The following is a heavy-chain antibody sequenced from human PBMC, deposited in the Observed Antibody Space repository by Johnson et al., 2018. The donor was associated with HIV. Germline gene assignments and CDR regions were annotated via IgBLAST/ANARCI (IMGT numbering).Heavy chain of an antibody. CDR2: FYSGDST. V-gene: IGHV3-66*01. Sequence: VQLVESGGDLVQPGGSLRLSCAASGFTVSSNYMSWVRQAPGKGLEWVSTFYSGDSTYYADSVQGRLPISRDNSKNTLYLQMNSLRAEDTAVYYCARMTTTVSHHDAFDIWGQGTMVTVSS. CDR3: ARMTTTVSHHDAFDI. D-gene: IGHD4-17*01. CDR1: GFTVSSNY. J-gene: IGHJ3*02.